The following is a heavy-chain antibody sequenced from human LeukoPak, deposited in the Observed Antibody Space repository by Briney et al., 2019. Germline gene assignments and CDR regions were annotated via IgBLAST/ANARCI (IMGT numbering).Heavy chain of an antibody. CDR3: AHAVAGSDLFTNWFDP. CDR2: TYYRSKWYN. CDR1: GDSVSSNSAA. Sequence: SQTLSLTCAISGDSVSSNSAAWNWIRQSPSRGLEWLGRTYYRSKWYNDYAVSVKSRITINPDTSKNQFSLQLNSVTPEDTAVYYCAHAVAGSDLFTNWFDPWGQGTLVTVSS. V-gene: IGHV6-1*01. J-gene: IGHJ5*02. D-gene: IGHD6-19*01.